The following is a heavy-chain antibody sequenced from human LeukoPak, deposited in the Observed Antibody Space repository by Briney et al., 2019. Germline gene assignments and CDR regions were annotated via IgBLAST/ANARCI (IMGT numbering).Heavy chain of an antibody. V-gene: IGHV3-30*02. D-gene: IGHD2-8*02. CDR3: ARGGKPGYGLDV. CDR1: GFTFSNYG. Sequence: SGGSLRLSCAASGFTFSNYGMHWVRQAPDKGLEWVAFLQNYGGDIHYADSVEGRFTISRDNSKNTLYLQMNSLRPEDTAVYYCARGGKPGYGLDVWGQGTTVTVSS. J-gene: IGHJ6*02. CDR2: LQNYGGDI.